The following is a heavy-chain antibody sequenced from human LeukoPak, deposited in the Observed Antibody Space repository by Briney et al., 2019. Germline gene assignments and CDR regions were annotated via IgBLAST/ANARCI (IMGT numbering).Heavy chain of an antibody. Sequence: GESLKISFKGSGYSFTSYWIGWVRQMPGKGLEWRGIIYPGDSDTRYSPSFQGQVTISADKSISTAYLQWSSLKASDTAMYYCARRIAAAVPRSDYWGQGTLVTVSS. CDR1: GYSFTSYW. CDR3: ARRIAAAVPRSDY. J-gene: IGHJ4*02. V-gene: IGHV5-51*01. D-gene: IGHD6-13*01. CDR2: IYPGDSDT.